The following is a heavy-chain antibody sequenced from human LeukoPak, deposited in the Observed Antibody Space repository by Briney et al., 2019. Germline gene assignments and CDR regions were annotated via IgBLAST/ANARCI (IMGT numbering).Heavy chain of an antibody. CDR1: GFTFTSHD. J-gene: IGHJ3*02. V-gene: IGHV1-8*01. CDR3: ARMGLKYQLLYPDDAFDI. CDR2: MNPNSGNT. Sequence: ASVKVSCKASGFTFTSHDYNWVRQATGQGLEWMGWMNPNSGNTGYAQEFQGRVTMTRNTSISTAYMELSSLRSEDTAVYYCARMGLKYQLLYPDDAFDIWGQGTMVTVSS. D-gene: IGHD2-2*02.